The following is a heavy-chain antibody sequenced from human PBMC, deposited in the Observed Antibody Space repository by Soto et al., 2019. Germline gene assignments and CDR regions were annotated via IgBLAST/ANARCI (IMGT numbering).Heavy chain of an antibody. J-gene: IGHJ4*02. CDR2: IYYSGST. Sequence: SETLSLTCTVSGGSISSYYWSWIRQPPGKGLEWIGYIYYSGSTNYNPSLKSRVTISVDTSKNQFSLKLSSVTAADTAVYYCGGTLPSYGPRFDSWGQGPPVTVSS. D-gene: IGHD3-16*01. CDR3: GGTLPSYGPRFDS. V-gene: IGHV4-59*01. CDR1: GGSISSYY.